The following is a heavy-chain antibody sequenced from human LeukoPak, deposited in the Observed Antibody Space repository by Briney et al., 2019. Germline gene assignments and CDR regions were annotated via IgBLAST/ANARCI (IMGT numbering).Heavy chain of an antibody. CDR2: INHSGST. V-gene: IGHV4-34*01. J-gene: IGHJ4*02. Sequence: SETLSLTCAVYGGSFSGYYWSWIRQPPGKGLEWIGEINHSGSTNYNPSLKSRVTISVDTSKNQFSLKLSSATAADTAVYYCARASYYDYVWGSYRLPSCFDYWGQGTLVTVSS. CDR1: GGSFSGYY. D-gene: IGHD3-16*02. CDR3: ARASYYDYVWGSYRLPSCFDY.